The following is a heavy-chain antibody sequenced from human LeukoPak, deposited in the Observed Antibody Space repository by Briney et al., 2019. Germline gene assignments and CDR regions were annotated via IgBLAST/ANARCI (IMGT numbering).Heavy chain of an antibody. V-gene: IGHV4-59*01. CDR1: GGSISSYY. Sequence: PSETLSLTCTVSGGSISSYYWSWTRQPPGKGLEWIGYIYYSGSTNYNPSLKSRVTISVDTSKNQFSLKLSSVTAADTAVYYCARSPYSSSWHHPAPFDYWGQGTLVTVSS. CDR2: IYYSGST. CDR3: ARSPYSSSWHHPAPFDY. D-gene: IGHD6-13*01. J-gene: IGHJ4*02.